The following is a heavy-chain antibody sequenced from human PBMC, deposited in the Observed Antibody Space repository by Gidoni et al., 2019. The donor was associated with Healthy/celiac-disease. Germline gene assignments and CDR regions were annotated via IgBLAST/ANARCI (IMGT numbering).Heavy chain of an antibody. CDR2: IKSKTDGGTT. V-gene: IGHV3-15*01. CDR1: GFTFSNAW. J-gene: IGHJ4*02. CDR3: TTDTLGRDSSGYYPNYYFDY. Sequence: EVQLVESGGGLVKPGGSLRLSCAASGFTFSNAWMSWVRQAPGKGLEWVGRIKSKTDGGTTDYAAPVKGRFTISRDDSKNTLYLQMNSLKTEDTAVYYCTTDTLGRDSSGYYPNYYFDYWGQGTLVTVSS. D-gene: IGHD3-22*01.